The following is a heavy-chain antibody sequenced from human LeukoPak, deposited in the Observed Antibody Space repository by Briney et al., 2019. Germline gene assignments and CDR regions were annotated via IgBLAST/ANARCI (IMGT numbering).Heavy chain of an antibody. CDR3: ARGKGGSFHTPYYYYYYMDV. CDR2: ISAYNGNT. CDR1: GYTFTSYG. D-gene: IGHD1-26*01. Sequence: ASVKVSCKASGYTFTSYGISWVRQAPGQGLEWMGWISAYNGNTNYAQKLQGRVTMTTDTSTSSAYMELRSLRSDDTAVYYCARGKGGSFHTPYYYYYYMDVWGKGTTVTVSS. J-gene: IGHJ6*03. V-gene: IGHV1-18*01.